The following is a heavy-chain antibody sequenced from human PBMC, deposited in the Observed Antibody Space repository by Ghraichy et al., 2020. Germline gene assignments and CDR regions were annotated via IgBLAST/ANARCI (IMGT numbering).Heavy chain of an antibody. V-gene: IGHV3-23*01. CDR2: ISASGGNT. J-gene: IGHJ4*02. Sequence: GGSLRLSCAASGFSFASYAMTWVRQAPGKGLEWVSAISASGGNTYYADSVKGRFTIARDNSKNTLSLQMKSLRAEDTAVFYCAKALSGVPHYFDFWGQGTLVTVSS. D-gene: IGHD3-3*01. CDR3: AKALSGVPHYFDF. CDR1: GFSFASYA.